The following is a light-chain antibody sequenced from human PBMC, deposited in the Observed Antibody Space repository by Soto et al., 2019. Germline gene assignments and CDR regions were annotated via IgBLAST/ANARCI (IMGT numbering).Light chain of an antibody. Sequence: QSALTQPPSASGSPGQSVTISCTGTSSDVGGYKYVSWYQQHPGKAPKLMIFEVNKRPSGVPDRFSGSKSGNTASLTVSGLQAEDEADYYCISYAGINTLGVFGTGTKVTVL. CDR2: EVN. CDR1: SSDVGGYKY. V-gene: IGLV2-8*01. J-gene: IGLJ1*01. CDR3: ISYAGINTLGV.